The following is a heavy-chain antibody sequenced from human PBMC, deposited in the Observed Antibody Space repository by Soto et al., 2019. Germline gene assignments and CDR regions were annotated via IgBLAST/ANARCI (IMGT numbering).Heavy chain of an antibody. D-gene: IGHD1-26*01. J-gene: IGHJ4*02. CDR3: AKDRSNTXFDF. CDR2: ISYDGSNK. Sequence: GGSLRLSCAASGFTFSSYGMHWVRQAPGKGLEWVAVISYDGSNKYYADSVKGRFTISRDNSKNTLYLQMNSLRAEDTAVYYCAKDRSNTXFDFWGQGTLVTVSS. CDR1: GFTFSSYG. V-gene: IGHV3-30*18.